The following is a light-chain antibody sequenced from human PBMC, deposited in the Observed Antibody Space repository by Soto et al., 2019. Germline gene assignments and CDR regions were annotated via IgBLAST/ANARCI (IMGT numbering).Light chain of an antibody. CDR3: QQYGSSPRT. CDR2: GAS. Sequence: EIVLTRFPGTLSLSPGERATLSCRASQSVSSAYLAWYQQKPGQAPRLLIYGASIRAAGIPDRFSGSGSGADFTLTISRLEPEDFAVYYCQQYGSSPRTFGQGTKVDIK. V-gene: IGKV3-20*01. J-gene: IGKJ1*01. CDR1: QSVSSAY.